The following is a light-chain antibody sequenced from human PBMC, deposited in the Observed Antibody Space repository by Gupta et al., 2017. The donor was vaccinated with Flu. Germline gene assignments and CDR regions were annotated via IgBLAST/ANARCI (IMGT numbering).Light chain of an antibody. CDR2: VNSDGSH. V-gene: IGLV4-69*01. J-gene: IGLJ2*01. Sequence: QLVLTQSPSASASLGASVKLTCILSSGHDNYAIAWHQQQPAKGPRFLMKVNSDGSHTKGDGIPYRFSGSSSAAARTLTISSLQAEDEDYYYCQTWGTYVVFGGGTKLTVL. CDR3: QTWGTYVV. CDR1: SGHDNYA.